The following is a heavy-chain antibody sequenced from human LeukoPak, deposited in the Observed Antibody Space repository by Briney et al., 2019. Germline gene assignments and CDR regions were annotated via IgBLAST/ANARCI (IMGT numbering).Heavy chain of an antibody. Sequence: SETLSLTCTVSGYSISSGYYWGWIRQPPGKGLEWIGSIYHSGSTYYNPSLKSRVTISVDTSKNQLSLKLSSVTAADTAVYYCAGTPIQLWLRVDYWGQGTLVTVSS. V-gene: IGHV4-38-2*02. CDR1: GYSISSGYY. CDR3: AGTPIQLWLRVDY. J-gene: IGHJ4*02. D-gene: IGHD5-18*01. CDR2: IYHSGST.